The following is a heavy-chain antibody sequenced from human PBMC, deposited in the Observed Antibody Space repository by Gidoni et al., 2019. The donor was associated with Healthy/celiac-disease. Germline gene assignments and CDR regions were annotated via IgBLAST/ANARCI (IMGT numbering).Heavy chain of an antibody. CDR1: GFTFSSYW. J-gene: IGHJ4*02. D-gene: IGHD3-10*01. V-gene: IGHV3-74*01. Sequence: EVQLVESGGGLVQHGGSLRLSCAAHGFTFSSYWMPWVRQAPGKGLVWVSRINSDGSSTSYADSVKGRFTISRDNAKNTLYLQMNSLRAEDTAVYYCARDWDYYGSGSNRDYWGQGTLVTVSS. CDR3: ARDWDYYGSGSNRDY. CDR2: INSDGSST.